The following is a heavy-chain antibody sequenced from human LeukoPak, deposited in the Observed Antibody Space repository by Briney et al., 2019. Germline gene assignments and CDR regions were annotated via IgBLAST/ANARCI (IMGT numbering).Heavy chain of an antibody. J-gene: IGHJ4*02. CDR3: ATLGFTMVRGVKLDY. D-gene: IGHD3-10*01. CDR1: GFTFSSYG. V-gene: IGHV3-33*01. Sequence: PGRSLRLSCAASGFTFSSYGMHWVRQAPGKGLEWVAVIWYDGSNKYYADSVKGRFTISRDNSKNTLYLQMNSLRAEDTAVHYCATLGFTMVRGVKLDYWGQGTLVTVSS. CDR2: IWYDGSNK.